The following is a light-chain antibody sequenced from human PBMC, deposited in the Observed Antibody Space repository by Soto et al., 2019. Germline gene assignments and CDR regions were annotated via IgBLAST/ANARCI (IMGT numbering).Light chain of an antibody. V-gene: IGKV3-11*01. CDR2: DAS. CDR3: QQRSNLVS. J-gene: IGKJ5*01. Sequence: EIVLTQFPATLSLSPGETATLSCGASQSVLTYLGWYQQKPGQAPRLLISDASTRASGIPARFSGSGSGTDSTLTISSLEPEDFAVYYCQQRSNLVSFGPGTRLEIK. CDR1: QSVLTY.